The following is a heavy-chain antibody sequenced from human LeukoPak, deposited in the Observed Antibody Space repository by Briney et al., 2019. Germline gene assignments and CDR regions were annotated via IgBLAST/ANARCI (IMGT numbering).Heavy chain of an antibody. CDR2: INPDGSRT. Sequence: PGGSLRLSCAASASTFSNYWMHWVRHAPGKGLVWVSRINPDGSRTNYADSVAGRFTISRDNAKNTLYLQMNSLRVEDTAVYYCSWDHTGKEDIWGQGTMVSVSS. V-gene: IGHV3-74*01. CDR1: ASTFSNYW. J-gene: IGHJ3*02. D-gene: IGHD1-26*01. CDR3: SWDHTGKEDI.